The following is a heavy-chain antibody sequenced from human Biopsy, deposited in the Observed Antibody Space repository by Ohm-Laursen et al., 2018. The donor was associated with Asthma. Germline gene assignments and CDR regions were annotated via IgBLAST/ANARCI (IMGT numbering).Heavy chain of an antibody. D-gene: IGHD2-2*01. CDR1: GGTFNTYV. CDR2: INSVFGTT. V-gene: IGHV1-69*01. Sequence: SSVKVSCKSLGGTFNTYVIGWVRQAPGKGLEWMGGINSVFGTTTYPQKFQDRVTITADDSTSTDYMELSSLRSEDTAVYYCARKAGSCISRTCYSLDFWGQGTLVTVSS. J-gene: IGHJ4*02. CDR3: ARKAGSCISRTCYSLDF.